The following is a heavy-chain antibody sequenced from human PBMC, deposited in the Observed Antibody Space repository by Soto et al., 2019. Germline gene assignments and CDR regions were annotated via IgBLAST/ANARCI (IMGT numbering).Heavy chain of an antibody. CDR1: GGTFSSYA. CDR3: ARDDLHYYDSSGYYYGNGCDP. CDR2: IIPIFGTA. J-gene: IGHJ5*02. V-gene: IGHV1-69*13. D-gene: IGHD3-22*01. Sequence: SVTVSCKASGGTFSSYAISWVRQAPGQGLEWMGGIIPIFGTANYAQKFQGRVTITADESTSTAYMELSSLRSEDTAVYYCARDDLHYYDSSGYYYGNGCDPWGQGTLVTVSS.